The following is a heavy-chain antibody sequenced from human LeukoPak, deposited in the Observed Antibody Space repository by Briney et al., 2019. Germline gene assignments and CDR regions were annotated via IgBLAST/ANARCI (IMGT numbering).Heavy chain of an antibody. CDR1: GGSFSGYY. J-gene: IGHJ5*02. D-gene: IGHD3-10*01. Sequence: SETLSLTCAVYGGSFSGYYWSWIRQPPGKGLEWLGEINHSGSTNYNPSLKSRVTISVDTSKNQFSLKLSSVTAADTAVYYCARGSAITMVRGVIRRWFDPWGQGTLVTVSS. V-gene: IGHV4-34*01. CDR2: INHSGST. CDR3: ARGSAITMVRGVIRRWFDP.